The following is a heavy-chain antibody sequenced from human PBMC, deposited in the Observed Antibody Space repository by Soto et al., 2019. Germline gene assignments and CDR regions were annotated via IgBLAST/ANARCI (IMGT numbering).Heavy chain of an antibody. CDR2: IIPILGIA. D-gene: IGHD3-10*01. Sequence: ASVKVSCKASGRTFSNYTISWVRQAPGQGLEWMGRIIPILGIANYAQKFQGRVTITADKSTSTAYMELSSLRSEDTAVYYCARGRDRTYYYGSGSQDWFDPWG. V-gene: IGHV1-69*02. CDR1: GRTFSNYT. CDR3: ARGRDRTYYYGSGSQDWFDP. J-gene: IGHJ5*02.